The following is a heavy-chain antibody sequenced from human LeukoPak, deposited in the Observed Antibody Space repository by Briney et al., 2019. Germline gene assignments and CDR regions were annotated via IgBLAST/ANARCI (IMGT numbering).Heavy chain of an antibody. CDR3: ARGGLGYCSGGSCPRNWFDP. J-gene: IGHJ5*02. CDR2: ISPYNGNT. CDR1: GYIFNNYG. Sequence: ASVKVSCKASGYIFNNYGITWVRQAPGQGLEWMGWISPYNGNTNYAQKLQGRVTMTIDTSTTTAYMELRSLRSDDTAVYYCARGGLGYCSGGSCPRNWFDPWGQGTPVTVSS. D-gene: IGHD2-15*01. V-gene: IGHV1-18*01.